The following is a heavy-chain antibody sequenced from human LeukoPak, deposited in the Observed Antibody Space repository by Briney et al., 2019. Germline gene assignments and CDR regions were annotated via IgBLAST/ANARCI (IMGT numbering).Heavy chain of an antibody. D-gene: IGHD4-17*01. Sequence: SETLSLTCAVYGGSFSGYYWSWIRQPPGKGLEWIGEINHSGSTNYNPSLKSRVTMSVDTSKNQFSLKLSSVTAADTAVYYCARDEWDYGDYHLFDYWGQGTLVTVSS. CDR1: GGSFSGYY. CDR2: INHSGST. CDR3: ARDEWDYGDYHLFDY. V-gene: IGHV4-34*01. J-gene: IGHJ4*02.